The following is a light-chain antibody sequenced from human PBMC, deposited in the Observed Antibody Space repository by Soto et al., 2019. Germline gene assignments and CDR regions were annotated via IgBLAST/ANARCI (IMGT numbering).Light chain of an antibody. J-gene: IGKJ1*01. Sequence: DIQLTQSPSSLSSAVGDRLTITCRASQDINIYLAWYQQRPGKVPKLLIYGAFTSQSRVPSRFTGSGSGTHCTLTISSLQPEDVATYYCLRYDSPPWTFGQGTTVEI. CDR1: QDINIY. CDR3: LRYDSPPWT. CDR2: GAF. V-gene: IGKV1-27*01.